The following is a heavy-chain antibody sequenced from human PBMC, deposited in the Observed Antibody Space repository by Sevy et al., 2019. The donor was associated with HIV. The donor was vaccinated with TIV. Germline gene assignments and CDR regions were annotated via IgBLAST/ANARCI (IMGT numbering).Heavy chain of an antibody. V-gene: IGHV3-53*01. D-gene: IGHD6-13*01. CDR3: ARLKDSSSWGAFDI. CDR1: GFTVSSNY. Sequence: GGSLRLSCAASGFTVSSNYMSWVRQAPGKGLEWVPVIYSGGSTYYADSVKGRFTISRDNSKNTLYLQMNSLRAEDTAVYYCARLKDSSSWGAFDIWGQRTMVTFSS. J-gene: IGHJ3*02. CDR2: IYSGGST.